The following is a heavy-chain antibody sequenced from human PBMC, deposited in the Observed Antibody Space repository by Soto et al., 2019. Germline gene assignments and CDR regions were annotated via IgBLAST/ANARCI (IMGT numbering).Heavy chain of an antibody. CDR1: GFTLSSYG. V-gene: IGHV3-30*18. J-gene: IGHJ6*02. Sequence: PGGSLRLSCAASGFTLSSYGMHWVRQAPGKGLEWVAVISYDGSNKYYADSVKGRFTISRDNSKNTLYLQMNSLRAEDTAVYYCAKDRRVAVAAYYYYGMDVWGQGTTVTVSS. CDR2: ISYDGSNK. D-gene: IGHD6-19*01. CDR3: AKDRRVAVAAYYYYGMDV.